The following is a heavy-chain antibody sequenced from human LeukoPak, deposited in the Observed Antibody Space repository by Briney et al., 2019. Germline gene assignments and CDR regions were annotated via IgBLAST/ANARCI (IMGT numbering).Heavy chain of an antibody. CDR3: ATDRGWRTSGYYLYYFEY. V-gene: IGHV3-21*01. CDR1: GFTFSSYS. D-gene: IGHD3-3*01. Sequence: GGSLRLSCAASGFTFSSYSMNWVRQAPGKGLEWVSSICSSGSYIYYADSMQGRFTISRDNSKNSLFLQMNSLRAEDTAVYYCATDRGWRTSGYYLYYFEYWGQGTLVTYSS. J-gene: IGHJ4*02. CDR2: ICSSGSYI.